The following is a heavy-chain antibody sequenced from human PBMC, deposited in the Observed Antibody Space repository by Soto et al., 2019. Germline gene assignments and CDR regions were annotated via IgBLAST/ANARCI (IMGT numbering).Heavy chain of an antibody. CDR1: GGSFSGYY. CDR3: ARHGDSVGVDS. Sequence: VPLQQGGAGLLKPSETLSLTCAVYGGSFSGYYWSWIRQPPGKRLEWIGEINHSGRTNYTPSLKSRVTISVDTSKNQCSLNLNSVTAADTAVYYCARHGDSVGVDSWGQGTLVTVSS. J-gene: IGHJ4*02. V-gene: IGHV4-34*01. CDR2: INHSGRT. D-gene: IGHD2-21*02.